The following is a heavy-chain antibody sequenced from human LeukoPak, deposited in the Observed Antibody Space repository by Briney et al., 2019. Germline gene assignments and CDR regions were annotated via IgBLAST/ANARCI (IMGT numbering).Heavy chain of an antibody. V-gene: IGHV4-59*10. D-gene: IGHD3-22*01. Sequence: SETLSLTCAVYGGSFSGYYWTWIRQPAGRALEWIGRIYTSGSTNYNYSLKSRVTISADTSKNQFSLNLSSVTAADTAVYYCARGDPYDTTGYPSDYWGQGTLVTVSS. CDR2: IYTSGST. J-gene: IGHJ4*02. CDR3: ARGDPYDTTGYPSDY. CDR1: GGSFSGYY.